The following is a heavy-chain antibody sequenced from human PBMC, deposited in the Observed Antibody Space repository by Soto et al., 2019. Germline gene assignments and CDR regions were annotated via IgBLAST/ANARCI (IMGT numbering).Heavy chain of an antibody. CDR2: IYYSGST. Sequence: SETLSLTCTVSGGSISSYYWSWIRQPPGKGLEWIGYIYYSGSTNYNPSLKSRFTISVDTSKNQFSLKMSSVTTGDTAVYYCARDDSGSSPAFDYWGQGTLVNVSS. D-gene: IGHD6-6*01. V-gene: IGHV4-59*01. CDR3: ARDDSGSSPAFDY. J-gene: IGHJ4*02. CDR1: GGSISSYY.